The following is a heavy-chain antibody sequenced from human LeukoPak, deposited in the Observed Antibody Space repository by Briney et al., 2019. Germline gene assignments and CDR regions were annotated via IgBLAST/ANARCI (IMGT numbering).Heavy chain of an antibody. J-gene: IGHJ6*03. CDR2: IYYSGST. V-gene: IGHV4-30-4*08. Sequence: PSETLSLTCTVSGGSISSGDYYWSWIRQPPGKGLEWIGYIYYSGSTYYNPSLKSRVTISVDTSKNQFSLKLSSVTAADTAVYYCARSEQTGDWDYYYYMDVWGKGTTVTVSS. CDR1: GGSISSGDYY. CDR3: ARSEQTGDWDYYYYMDV. D-gene: IGHD7-27*01.